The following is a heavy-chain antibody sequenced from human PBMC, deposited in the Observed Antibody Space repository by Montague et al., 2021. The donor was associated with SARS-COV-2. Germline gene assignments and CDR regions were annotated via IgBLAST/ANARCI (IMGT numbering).Heavy chain of an antibody. J-gene: IGHJ6*02. Sequence: SETLSLTCTVSGGSISSYYWSWIRQPPGKGLEWIGYIYYSGSTNYNSSLKRRVTISVDTSKNQFSLKLSSVTAADTAVYYCASQEVDTAMDRNYYYYGMDVWGQGTTVTVSS. CDR3: ASQEVDTAMDRNYYYYGMDV. CDR1: GGSISSYY. V-gene: IGHV4-59*01. CDR2: IYYSGST. D-gene: IGHD5-18*01.